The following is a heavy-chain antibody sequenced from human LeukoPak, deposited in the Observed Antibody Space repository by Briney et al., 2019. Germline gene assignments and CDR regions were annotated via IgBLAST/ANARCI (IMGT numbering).Heavy chain of an antibody. CDR3: ARYEPLLRYFHH. Sequence: ASVKVSCKASGYTFISYNINWVRQATGQGLEWMGWMNPNSGNTGYAQKFQDRVTMTRNTSINTAYMELSSLRSEDTAVYYCARYEPLLRYFHHWGQGTLVTVSS. J-gene: IGHJ1*01. CDR1: GYTFISYN. D-gene: IGHD3-16*01. V-gene: IGHV1-8*01. CDR2: MNPNSGNT.